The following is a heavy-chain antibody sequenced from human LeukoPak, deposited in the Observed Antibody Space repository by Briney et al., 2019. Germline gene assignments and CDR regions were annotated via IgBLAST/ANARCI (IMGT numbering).Heavy chain of an antibody. D-gene: IGHD1-1*01. CDR1: GFTFSSYA. J-gene: IGHJ4*02. CDR3: ARYIRSPLYYFDY. CDR2: ISASGDST. V-gene: IGHV3-23*01. Sequence: GGSLRLSCAASGFTFSSYAMSWARQAPGKGLEWVSTISASGDSTYYADSVKGRFTISRDISRNTPYVQMNSLRAEDTAVYYCARYIRSPLYYFDYWGRGTLVTVSS.